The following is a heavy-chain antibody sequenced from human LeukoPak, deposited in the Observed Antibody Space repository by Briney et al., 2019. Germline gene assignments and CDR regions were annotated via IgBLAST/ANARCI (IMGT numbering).Heavy chain of an antibody. CDR2: INHSGST. Sequence: SETLSLTCAVYGGSFSGYYWSWIRQPPGKGPEWIGEINHSGSTNYNPSLKSRVTISVDTSKNQFSLKLSSVTAADTAVYYCARLSYSSGWYYFDYWGQGTLVTVSS. V-gene: IGHV4-34*01. CDR3: ARLSYSSGWYYFDY. D-gene: IGHD6-19*01. J-gene: IGHJ4*02. CDR1: GGSFSGYY.